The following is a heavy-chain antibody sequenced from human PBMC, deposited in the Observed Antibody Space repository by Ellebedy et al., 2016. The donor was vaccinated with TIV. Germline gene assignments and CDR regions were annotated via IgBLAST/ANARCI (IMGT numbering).Heavy chain of an antibody. D-gene: IGHD2-15*01. CDR1: GFTVSSNY. Sequence: GESLKISCAASGFTVSSNYISWVRQAPGKGLEWVSVIYSAGSTYYTDSVKGRFTISRDNSKNMVYLQMTSLRGEDTAVYYCARGFCSGGSCYYYNGMDVWGHGTTVTVSS. CDR2: IYSAGST. V-gene: IGHV3-66*01. J-gene: IGHJ6*02. CDR3: ARGFCSGGSCYYYNGMDV.